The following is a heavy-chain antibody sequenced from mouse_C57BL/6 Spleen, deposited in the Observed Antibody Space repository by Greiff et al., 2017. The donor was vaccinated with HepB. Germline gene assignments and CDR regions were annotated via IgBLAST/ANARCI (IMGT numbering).Heavy chain of an antibody. CDR1: GYTFTSYW. CDR3: ARGEDYYDYGGWFAY. CDR2: IYPSDSET. D-gene: IGHD2-4*01. J-gene: IGHJ3*01. V-gene: IGHV1-61*01. Sequence: QVQLQQPGAELVRPGSSVKLSCKASGYTFTSYWMDWVKQRPGQGLEWIGNIYPSDSETHYNQKFKDKATLTVDKSSSTAYMQLSSLTSEDSAVYYCARGEDYYDYGGWFAYWGQGTLVTVSA.